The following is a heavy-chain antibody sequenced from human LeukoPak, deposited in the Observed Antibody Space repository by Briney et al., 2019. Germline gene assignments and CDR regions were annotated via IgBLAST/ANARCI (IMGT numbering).Heavy chain of an antibody. V-gene: IGHV1-69*06. D-gene: IGHD2-2*03. CDR1: GGTFSSYA. CDR2: IIPIFGTA. CDR3: ARGMDIVVVPAATGLFDY. J-gene: IGHJ4*02. Sequence: EASVTVSCKASGGTFSSYAISWVRQAPGQGLEWMGGIIPIFGTANYAQKFQGRVTITADKSTSTAYMEPSSLRSEDTAVYYCARGMDIVVVPAATGLFDYWGQGTLVTVSS.